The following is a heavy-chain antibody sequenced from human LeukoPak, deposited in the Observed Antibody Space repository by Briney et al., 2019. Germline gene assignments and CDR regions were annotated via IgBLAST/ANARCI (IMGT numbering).Heavy chain of an antibody. CDR2: IYHTGST. CDR3: YDP. V-gene: IGHV4-30-2*01. CDR1: GGSISSGGYS. J-gene: IGHJ5*02. Sequence: PSETLSLTCAVSGGSISSGGYSWSWIRQPPGKGLEWIGYIYHTGSTYYNPSLKSQVTISIDRSNNQFYLTVSSVTAADTAVYYWYDPWGQGTLVTVSS.